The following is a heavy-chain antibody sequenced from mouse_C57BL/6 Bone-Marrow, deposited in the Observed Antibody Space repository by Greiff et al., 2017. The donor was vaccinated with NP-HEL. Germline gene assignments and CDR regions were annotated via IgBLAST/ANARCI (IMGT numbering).Heavy chain of an antibody. CDR2: IRNKANNHAT. V-gene: IGHV6-6*01. CDR3: TRPVEAWFAY. Sequence: EVQVVESGGGLVQPGGSMKLSCAASGFTFSDAWMDWVRQSPEKGLEWVAEIRNKANNHATYYAESVKGRFTISRDDSKSSVYLQMNSLRAEDTGIYYCTRPVEAWFAYWGQGTLVTVSA. CDR1: GFTFSDAW. D-gene: IGHD1-1*01. J-gene: IGHJ3*01.